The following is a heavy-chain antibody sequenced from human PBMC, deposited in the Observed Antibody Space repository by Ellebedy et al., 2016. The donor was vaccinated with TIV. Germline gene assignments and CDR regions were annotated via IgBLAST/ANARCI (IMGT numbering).Heavy chain of an antibody. D-gene: IGHD4-17*01. J-gene: IGHJ1*01. V-gene: IGHV4-31*03. Sequence: SETLSLTXTVSGGSISSGGYYWSWIRQHPGKGLEWIGYIYYSGSTYYNPSLKSRVTISVDTSKNQFSLKLSSVTAADTAVYYCARDGPDYGDNVRYFQHWGQGTLVTVSS. CDR3: ARDGPDYGDNVRYFQH. CDR1: GGSISSGGYY. CDR2: IYYSGST.